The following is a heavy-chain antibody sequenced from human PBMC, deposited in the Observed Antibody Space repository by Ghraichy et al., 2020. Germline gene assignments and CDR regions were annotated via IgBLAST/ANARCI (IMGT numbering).Heavy chain of an antibody. CDR3: ARVWGDYAPWYFDY. CDR2: INSDGRST. V-gene: IGHV3-74*01. CDR1: GFTFSSYW. Sequence: GGSLRLSCAASGFTFSSYWMHWVRQAPGKGLVWVSRINSDGRSTNYADSVKGRFTISRDNAKNTLYLQMNSLRAEDTAVYYCARVWGDYAPWYFDYWGQGTLVTVSS. J-gene: IGHJ4*02. D-gene: IGHD4-17*01.